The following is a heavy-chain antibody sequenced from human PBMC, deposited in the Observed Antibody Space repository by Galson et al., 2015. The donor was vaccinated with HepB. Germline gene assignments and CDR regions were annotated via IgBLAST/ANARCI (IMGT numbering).Heavy chain of an antibody. CDR1: FSSYA. CDR3: ARGFTLADVDY. CDR2: VIPIFGTA. V-gene: IGHV1-69*01. Sequence: FSSYAISWVRQAPGQGLEWMGGVIPIFGTANYAQKFQGRVTITADESTSTAYMELSSLRSEDTAVYYCARGFTLADVDYWGQGTLVTVSS. J-gene: IGHJ4*02.